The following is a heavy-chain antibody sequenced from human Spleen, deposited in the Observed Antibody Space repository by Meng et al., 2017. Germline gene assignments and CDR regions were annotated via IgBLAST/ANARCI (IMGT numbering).Heavy chain of an antibody. CDR2: ISAYNGNT. D-gene: IGHD3-10*01. Sequence: QVQLVQSGAEVKKPGASVKVSCKASGYTFTSYYMHWVRQAPGQGLEWMGWISAYNGNTNYAQKVQGRVTMTRDTSTTTAYMELRNLRSDDTAVYYCVSERGGGSFDYWGQGTLVTVSS. V-gene: IGHV1-18*04. CDR3: VSERGGGSFDY. J-gene: IGHJ4*02. CDR1: GYTFTSYY.